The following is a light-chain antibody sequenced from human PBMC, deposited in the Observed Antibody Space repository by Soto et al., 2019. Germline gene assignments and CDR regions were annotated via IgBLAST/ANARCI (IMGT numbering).Light chain of an antibody. J-gene: IGKJ1*01. CDR3: ENYADWPTT. Sequence: EIVMTQSPDTLSLSPGERATLSCRASQSVGATVAWYHQRPGQAPRLLISGASTRATGVPARVSASGSGTAFTLTITSLQSDDFGVYYCENYADWPTTLEQGAKVDIK. CDR1: QSVGAT. CDR2: GAS. V-gene: IGKV3-15*01.